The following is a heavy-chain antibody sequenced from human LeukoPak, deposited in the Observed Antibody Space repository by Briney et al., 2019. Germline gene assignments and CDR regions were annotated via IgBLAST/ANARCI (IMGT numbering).Heavy chain of an antibody. V-gene: IGHV3-23*01. CDR3: AKDKSVRYSGSFTYGDYFDY. CDR1: GFTFSSYA. CDR2: ISGSGGST. J-gene: IGHJ4*02. Sequence: GGSLRLSCAASGFTFSSYAMSWVRQAPGKGLEWISTISGSGGSTYYADSVKGRFTISRDNSKNTLYLQMNSLRAEDTAVYYCAKDKSVRYSGSFTYGDYFDYWGQGTLVTVSS. D-gene: IGHD1-26*01.